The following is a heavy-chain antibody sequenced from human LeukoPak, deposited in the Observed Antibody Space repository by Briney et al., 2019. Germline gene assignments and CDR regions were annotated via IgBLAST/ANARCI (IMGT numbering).Heavy chain of an antibody. V-gene: IGHV3-30-3*01. CDR2: ISYDGSNK. J-gene: IGHJ6*02. D-gene: IGHD6-19*01. CDR3: ARISSGGRYYGMDV. Sequence: GGSLRLSCAASGFTFSSYAMHWVRQAPGKGLEWVAVISYDGSNKYYADSVKGRFTISRDNAKNSLYLQMNSLRAEDTAVYYCARISSGGRYYGMDVWGQGTTVTVSS. CDR1: GFTFSSYA.